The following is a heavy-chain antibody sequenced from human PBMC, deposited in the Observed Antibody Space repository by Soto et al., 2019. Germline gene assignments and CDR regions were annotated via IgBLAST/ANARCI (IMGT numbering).Heavy chain of an antibody. CDR2: INPNSGGT. CDR3: AREMATSKSVGGGGMDV. V-gene: IGHV1-2*04. Sequence: ASVKVSCKASGYTFTGYYMHWVRQAPGQGLEWMGWINPNSGGTNYAQKFQGWVTMTRDTSITTAYMELSRLRSDDTAVYYCAREMATSKSVGGGGMDVWGQGTTVTVSS. CDR1: GYTFTGYY. D-gene: IGHD3-16*01. J-gene: IGHJ6*02.